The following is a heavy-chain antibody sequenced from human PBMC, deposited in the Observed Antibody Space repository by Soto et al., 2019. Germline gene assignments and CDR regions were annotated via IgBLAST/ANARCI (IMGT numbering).Heavy chain of an antibody. CDR3: ARVHNSGYDFKLAFDI. CDR1: GYTFDNYA. Sequence: QVQLVQSGAQVKKPGASVKVSCKASGYTFDNYALHWVRQAPGRRLEWMGWIHDGNGYTKYSQSFQGRVTITRDTSASTVHMDLSSLRSEDTAVYYCARVHNSGYDFKLAFDIWGQGTMVTVSS. CDR2: IHDGNGYT. J-gene: IGHJ3*02. V-gene: IGHV1-3*01. D-gene: IGHD5-12*01.